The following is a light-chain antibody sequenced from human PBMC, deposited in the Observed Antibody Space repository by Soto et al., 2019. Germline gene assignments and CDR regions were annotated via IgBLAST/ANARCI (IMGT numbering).Light chain of an antibody. CDR2: DVT. CDR1: SSDVGGYNY. CDR3: GSYTTRNTRKMV. V-gene: IGLV2-14*03. Sequence: QSVLTQPASVSGSPGQSITISCTGTSSDVGGYNYVSWYQHHPGKAPKLIIYDVTNRPSGVSNPFSGSKSGNTASLTISGLRPEEGADYNCGSYTTRNTRKMVFETGTKVPV. J-gene: IGLJ1*01.